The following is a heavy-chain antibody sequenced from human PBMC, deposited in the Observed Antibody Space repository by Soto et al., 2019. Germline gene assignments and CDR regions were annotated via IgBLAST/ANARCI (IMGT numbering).Heavy chain of an antibody. CDR1: RFTFRSYA. Sequence: GESLRHSCAASRFTFRSYAMSWVRQAPGKGPEWVSAISASGGSTYYGDSVKGRFTISRDNSKNMLYLQMNSLRAEDTAVYYFATERAVAGLNYWAQATLVT. CDR3: ATERAVAGLNY. CDR2: ISASGGST. D-gene: IGHD6-19*01. J-gene: IGHJ4*02. V-gene: IGHV3-23*01.